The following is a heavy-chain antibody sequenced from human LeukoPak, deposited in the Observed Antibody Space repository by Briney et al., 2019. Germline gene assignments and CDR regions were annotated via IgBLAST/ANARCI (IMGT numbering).Heavy chain of an antibody. V-gene: IGHV3-48*04. J-gene: IGHJ6*04. D-gene: IGHD3-10*02. CDR1: GFTFSSSG. CDR3: AELGITMIGGV. Sequence: GGSLRLSCAASGFTFSSSGVNWVRQAPGKGLEWVSYISSSGSTIYYADSVKGRFTISRDNAKNSLYLQMNSLRAEDTAVYYCAELGITMIGGVWGKGTTVTISS. CDR2: ISSSGSTI.